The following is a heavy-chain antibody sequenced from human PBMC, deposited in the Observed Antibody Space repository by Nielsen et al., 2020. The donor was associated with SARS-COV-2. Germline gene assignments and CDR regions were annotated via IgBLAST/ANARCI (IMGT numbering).Heavy chain of an antibody. V-gene: IGHV4-30-4*01. D-gene: IGHD3-22*01. CDR3: ATTSEVITGLGAFDI. CDR2: IYYSGST. CDR1: GGSISSGDYY. Sequence: SETLSLTCTVSGGSISSGDYYWSWIRQPPGKGLEWIGYIYYSGSTYYNPSLKSRVTISVDTSKNQFSLKLSSVTAADTAVYYCATTSEVITGLGAFDIWGQGTMVTVSS. J-gene: IGHJ3*02.